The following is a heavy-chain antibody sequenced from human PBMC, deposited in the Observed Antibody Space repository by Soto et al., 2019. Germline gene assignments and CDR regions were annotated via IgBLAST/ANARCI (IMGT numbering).Heavy chain of an antibody. D-gene: IGHD5-12*01. CDR2: IIPIFGTA. V-gene: IGHV1-69*12. Sequence: QVQLVQSGAEVKKPGSSVKVSCKASGGTFSSYAISWVRQAPGQGLEWMGGIIPIFGTANYAQKFQGRVTINADESTGTAYMELSSLRSEDTAVYYCASGLELATIFAFDIWGQGTMVTVSS. CDR3: ASGLELATIFAFDI. CDR1: GGTFSSYA. J-gene: IGHJ3*02.